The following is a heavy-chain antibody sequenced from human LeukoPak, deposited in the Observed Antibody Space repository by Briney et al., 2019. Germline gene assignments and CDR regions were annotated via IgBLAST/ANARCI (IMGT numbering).Heavy chain of an antibody. V-gene: IGHV1-69*13. CDR2: IIPIFGTA. CDR1: GGTFSSYA. CDR3: ARVYPGDDFWSGYYIRNQNYYYYGMDV. J-gene: IGHJ6*02. Sequence: SVNVSCKASGGTFSSYAISWVRQAPGQGLEWMGGIIPIFGTANYAQKFQGRVTITADESTSTAYMELSSLRSEDTAVYYCARVYPGDDFWSGYYIRNQNYYYYGMDVWGQGTTVTVSS. D-gene: IGHD3-3*01.